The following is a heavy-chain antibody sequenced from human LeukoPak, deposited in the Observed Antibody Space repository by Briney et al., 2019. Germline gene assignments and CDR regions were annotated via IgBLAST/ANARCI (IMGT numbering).Heavy chain of an antibody. CDR2: INPNSGGT. Sequence: GASVKVSCKASGYTFTGYYMHWVRQAPGQGLEWMGWINPNSGGTNYAQKFQGRVTMARDTSISTAYMELSRLRSDDTAVYYCAREIVGATSQDYWGQGTLVTVSS. CDR1: GYTFTGYY. CDR3: AREIVGATSQDY. D-gene: IGHD1-26*01. V-gene: IGHV1-2*02. J-gene: IGHJ4*02.